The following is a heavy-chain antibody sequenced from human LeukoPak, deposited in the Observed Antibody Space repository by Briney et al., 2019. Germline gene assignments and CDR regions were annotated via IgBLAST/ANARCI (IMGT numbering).Heavy chain of an antibody. V-gene: IGHV3-66*01. D-gene: IGHD4-17*01. CDR3: ARGFRSVTTWGYFDY. CDR2: IYRGGGT. J-gene: IGHJ4*02. Sequence: RVLLIYRGGGTYYADSVKGRFTISRDNSGNTLSLQMNSLRVDDTAVYYCARGFRSVTTWGYFDYWGQGALVTVSS.